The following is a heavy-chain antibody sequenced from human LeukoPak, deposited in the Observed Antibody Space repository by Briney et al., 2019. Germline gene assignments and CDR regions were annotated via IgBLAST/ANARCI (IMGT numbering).Heavy chain of an antibody. CDR2: IYHFGNT. J-gene: IGHJ4*02. CDR3: ARKDFTINTAFFDF. V-gene: IGHV4-38-2*01. CDR1: GYSISSGYY. Sequence: SETLSLTCAVSGYSISSGYYWAWIRQPPGKGLGWIGTIYHFGNTYYNASLKSRVSISVDTSKNQFSLKLSSVTAADTAVYYCARKDFTINTAFFDFWGQGTLVTVSS. D-gene: IGHD3-10*01.